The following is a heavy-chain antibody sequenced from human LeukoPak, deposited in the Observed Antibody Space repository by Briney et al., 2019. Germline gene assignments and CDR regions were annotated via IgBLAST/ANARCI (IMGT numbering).Heavy chain of an antibody. V-gene: IGHV3-9*01. CDR3: AKDIRVQWLSFLWSGAFDI. J-gene: IGHJ3*02. Sequence: GGSLRLSCAASGFTFDDYAMHWVRQTPGKGLEWVSGISWNSGSIGYADSVKGRFTISRDNAKNSLYLQMNSLRAEDTALYYCAKDIRVQWLSFLWSGAFDIWGQGTMVTVSS. D-gene: IGHD2/OR15-2a*01. CDR2: ISWNSGSI. CDR1: GFTFDDYA.